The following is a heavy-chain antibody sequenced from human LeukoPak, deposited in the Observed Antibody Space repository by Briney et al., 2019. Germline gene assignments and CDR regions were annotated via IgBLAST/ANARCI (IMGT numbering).Heavy chain of an antibody. CDR3: AKGVGNYYYAMDV. D-gene: IGHD1-1*01. CDR2: VTGRGAYT. Sequence: GGSLRLSCAASGFTFNTYAMSWVRQAPGKGLEWVSTVTGRGAYTYNADSVKGRFTISRDNPKNTLYLQMNSLRAEDTAVYYCAKGVGNYYYAMDVWGQGTTVTVSS. V-gene: IGHV3-23*01. J-gene: IGHJ6*02. CDR1: GFTFNTYA.